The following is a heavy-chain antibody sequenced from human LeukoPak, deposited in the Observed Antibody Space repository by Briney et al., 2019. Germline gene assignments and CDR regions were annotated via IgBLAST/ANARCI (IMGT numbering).Heavy chain of an antibody. V-gene: IGHV1-2*02. CDR2: INPNSGGT. Sequence: ASMKLSCKASGYTFTGYYMHWVRQSLGQGLEWMGWINPNSGGTNYAKKFQGSLTMTRDTSISTVYMELSRLRSDDTAVYYCARTRSGWYVGFD. CDR3: ARTRSGWYVGFD. J-gene: IGHJ4*01. CDR1: GYTFTGYY. D-gene: IGHD6-19*01.